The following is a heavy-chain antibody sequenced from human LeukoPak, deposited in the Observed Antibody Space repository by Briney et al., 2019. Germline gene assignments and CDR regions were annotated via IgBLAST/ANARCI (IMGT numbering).Heavy chain of an antibody. CDR1: GFTFSSYA. CDR3: ARGSGTTDY. D-gene: IGHD1-26*01. V-gene: IGHV3-30-3*01. J-gene: IGHJ4*02. Sequence: PGGSLRLSCAASGFTFSSYAMHWVRQAPGKGLGWVAVISYDGSNKYYADSVKGRFTISRDNSKNTLYLQMNSLRAEDTAVYYCARGSGTTDYWGQGTLVTVSS. CDR2: ISYDGSNK.